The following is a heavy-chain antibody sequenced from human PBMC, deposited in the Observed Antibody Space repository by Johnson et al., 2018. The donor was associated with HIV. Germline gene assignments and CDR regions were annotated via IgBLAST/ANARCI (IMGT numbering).Heavy chain of an antibody. J-gene: IGHJ3*02. D-gene: IGHD1-26*01. Sequence: QVQLVESGGGVIQPGRSLRLSCTASGFTFSSYGIHWVRQAPGKGLEWVALIWYDGSNKYYADSVKGRFTISRDNSKNTLYLQMKSLRAEDTAVYYCAKDLFTEREDDAFDIWGQGTMVTVSS. V-gene: IGHV3-33*06. CDR3: AKDLFTEREDDAFDI. CDR1: GFTFSSYG. CDR2: IWYDGSNK.